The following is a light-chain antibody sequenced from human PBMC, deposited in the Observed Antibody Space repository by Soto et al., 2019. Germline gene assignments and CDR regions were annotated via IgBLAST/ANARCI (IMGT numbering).Light chain of an antibody. CDR3: QQRYSTPFT. CDR1: QRISSY. J-gene: IGKJ3*01. V-gene: IGKV1-39*01. CDR2: AAS. Sequence: DIQMTQSPSSLSASVGDRVTITCRASQRISSYLNWYQQKPGKAPKLLIYAASSLQSGVPSRFSVSGSGTDFTLNISSLQPEDFATYYCQQRYSTPFTFGPGTKVDIK.